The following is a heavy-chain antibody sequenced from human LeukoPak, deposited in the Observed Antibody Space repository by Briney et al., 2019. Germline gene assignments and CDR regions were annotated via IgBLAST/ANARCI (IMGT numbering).Heavy chain of an antibody. V-gene: IGHV1-24*01. CDR3: ATDVTGTAPYDF. CDR2: FDPEDDEA. Sequence: VSVKVSCKVSGYSLSELSIHWVRQAPGKGLEWMGGFDPEDDEAIYAQSLQGRVTMTEDTSTDTAYMELSGLTSDDAAVYYCATDVTGTAPYDFWGQGTLVTVS. D-gene: IGHD1-1*01. CDR1: GYSLSELS. J-gene: IGHJ4*02.